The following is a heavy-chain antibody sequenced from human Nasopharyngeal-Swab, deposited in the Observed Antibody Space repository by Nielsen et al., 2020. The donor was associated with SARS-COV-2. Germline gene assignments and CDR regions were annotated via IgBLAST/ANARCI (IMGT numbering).Heavy chain of an antibody. D-gene: IGHD4-23*01. Sequence: SVKVSCKASGGTFSSYAISWVRQAPGQGLEWMGGIIPILGIANYAQKFKGRVTITADKSTSTAYMELSSLRSEDTAVYYCARAMATVGAVYYYGMDVWGQGTTVTVSS. CDR2: IIPILGIA. V-gene: IGHV1-69*10. CDR3: ARAMATVGAVYYYGMDV. CDR1: GGTFSSYA. J-gene: IGHJ6*02.